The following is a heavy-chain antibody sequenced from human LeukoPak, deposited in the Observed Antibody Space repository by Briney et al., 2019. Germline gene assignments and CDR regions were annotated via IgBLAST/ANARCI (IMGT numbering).Heavy chain of an antibody. CDR2: IYYSGST. V-gene: IGHV4-30-4*02. Sequence: SETLSLTCTVSGGSISSGDYYWSWIRQPPGKGLEWIGYIYYSGSTYYNPSLKSRVTISVDTSKNQFSLKLSSVTAADTAVYYCARGKVPSWNSNYYYYYMDVWGKGTTVTVSS. J-gene: IGHJ6*03. CDR3: ARGKVPSWNSNYYYYYMDV. D-gene: IGHD1-7*01. CDR1: GGSISSGDYY.